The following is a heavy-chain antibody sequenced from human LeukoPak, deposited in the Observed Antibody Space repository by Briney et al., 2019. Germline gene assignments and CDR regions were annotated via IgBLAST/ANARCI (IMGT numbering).Heavy chain of an antibody. J-gene: IGHJ4*02. V-gene: IGHV1-69*13. D-gene: IGHD4-17*01. CDR1: GGTFSSYA. CDR2: ITPIFGTA. CDR3: ARLSDYGDYGGDY. Sequence: ASVKVSCKASGGTFSSYAISWVRQAPGQGLEWMGGITPIFGTANYAQKFQGRVTITADESTSTAYMELGSLRSEDTAVYYCARLSDYGDYGGDYWGQGTLVTVSS.